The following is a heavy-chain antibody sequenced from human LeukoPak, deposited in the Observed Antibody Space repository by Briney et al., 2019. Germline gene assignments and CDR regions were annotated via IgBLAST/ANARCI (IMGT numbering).Heavy chain of an antibody. J-gene: IGHJ5*02. CDR3: ARGLWFGELKNWFDP. Sequence: GGSLRLSCAASGFTLSSYSMNWVRQAPGKGLEWVSSISSSSSYIYYADSVKGRFTISRDNAKNSLYLQMNSLRAEDTAVYYCARGLWFGELKNWFDPWGQGTLVTVSP. D-gene: IGHD3-10*01. CDR1: GFTLSSYS. CDR2: ISSSSSYI. V-gene: IGHV3-21*01.